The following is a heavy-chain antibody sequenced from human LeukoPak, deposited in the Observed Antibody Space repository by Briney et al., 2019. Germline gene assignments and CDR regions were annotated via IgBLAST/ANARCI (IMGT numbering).Heavy chain of an antibody. CDR3: ARALDFWNGPLMNYYMDV. CDR1: GGSISSYY. CDR2: IYYSGST. V-gene: IGHV4-59*01. Sequence: SETLSLTYTVSGGSISSYYWSRIRQPPGKGLEWIGYIYYSGSTNYNPSLKSRVTISVDTSKNQFSLKLSSVTAADTAVYYCARALDFWNGPLMNYYMDVWGKGTTVTVSS. J-gene: IGHJ6*03. D-gene: IGHD3-3*01.